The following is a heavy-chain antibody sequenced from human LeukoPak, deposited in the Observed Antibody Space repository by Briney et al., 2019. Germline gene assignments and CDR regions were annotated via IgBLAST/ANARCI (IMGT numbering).Heavy chain of an antibody. J-gene: IGHJ4*02. CDR2: INQDGSEK. CDR1: GFTFTTYW. Sequence: GGSLRLSCAASGFTFTTYWMSWVRQAPGKGLGWVANINQDGSEKYYVDSVKGRFTISRDNGKDSLYLQMNSLGAEDTAVYYCARGGKLHPQSPYWGQGTLVTVSS. CDR3: ARGGKLHPQSPY. D-gene: IGHD3-16*01. V-gene: IGHV3-7*01.